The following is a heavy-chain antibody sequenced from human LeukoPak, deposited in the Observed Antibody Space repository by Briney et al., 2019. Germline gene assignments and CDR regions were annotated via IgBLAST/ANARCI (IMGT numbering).Heavy chain of an antibody. CDR1: GGSISSYY. CDR2: IYYSGST. V-gene: IGHV4-59*13. J-gene: IGHJ4*02. CDR3: ARVKRAYDSRMYYFDY. Sequence: SETLSLTYTVSGGSISSYYWSWIRQPPGKGLEWSGYIYYSGSTNYNPSLKSRVTISVDTYKSQFSLKLSSVTAADTAVYYCARVKRAYDSRMYYFDYWGQGTLVTVSS. D-gene: IGHD3-22*01.